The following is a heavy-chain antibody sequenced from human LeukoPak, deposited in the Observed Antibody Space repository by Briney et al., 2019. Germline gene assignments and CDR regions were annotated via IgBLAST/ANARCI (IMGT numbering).Heavy chain of an antibody. Sequence: GESLQISCKGSGYSFTSYWIGWVRQMPGKGLEWMGIIYPGDSDTRYSPSFQGQVTISADKSISTAYLQWSSLKASDTAMYYCARREDCSSTSCYAFDYWGQGTLVTVSS. CDR1: GYSFTSYW. V-gene: IGHV5-51*01. CDR3: ARREDCSSTSCYAFDY. J-gene: IGHJ4*02. CDR2: IYPGDSDT. D-gene: IGHD2-2*01.